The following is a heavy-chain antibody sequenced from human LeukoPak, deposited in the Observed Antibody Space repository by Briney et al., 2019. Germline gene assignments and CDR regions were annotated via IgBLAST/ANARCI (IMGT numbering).Heavy chain of an antibody. CDR2: IKPNRGGT. CDR3: ARVIYCGGDCSTLQN. D-gene: IGHD2-21*02. J-gene: IGHJ4*02. V-gene: IGHV1-2*06. Sequence: ASVKVSCKASGYTFSGYYMHWVRQAPGQGLEWMQRIKPNRGGTNYAQNVQGRVTMTRDTSISTAYMELSRLRSDDTAVYYCARVIYCGGDCSTLQNWGQGNLVTVSS. CDR1: GYTFSGYY.